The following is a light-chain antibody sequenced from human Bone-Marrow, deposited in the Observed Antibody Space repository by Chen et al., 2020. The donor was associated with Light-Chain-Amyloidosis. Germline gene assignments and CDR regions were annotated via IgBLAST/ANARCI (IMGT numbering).Light chain of an antibody. Sequence: SYELTQPPSVSGSPGQTARSTCPGDDLPTKYAYWYQQKPGQAPVLVIHKDTERPSGISERFSGSSSGTTATLTISGVQAEDEADYHCQSADSSGTYEVIFGGGTKLTVL. CDR2: KDT. J-gene: IGLJ2*01. V-gene: IGLV3-25*03. CDR3: QSADSSGTYEVI. CDR1: DLPTKY.